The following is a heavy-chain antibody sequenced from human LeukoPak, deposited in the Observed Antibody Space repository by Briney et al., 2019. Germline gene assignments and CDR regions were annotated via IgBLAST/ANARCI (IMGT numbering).Heavy chain of an antibody. D-gene: IGHD6-13*01. CDR1: GFTFSSYS. CDR2: ITSSSSSL. Sequence: GGSLRLSCAASGFTFSSYSMNWVRQAPGKGLEWVSSITSSSSSLYYADSVKGRFTISRDNAKNSLYLQMNSLRAEDTAVYYCARDLAAAAYWGQGNQVTVSS. J-gene: IGHJ4*02. V-gene: IGHV3-21*06. CDR3: ARDLAAAAY.